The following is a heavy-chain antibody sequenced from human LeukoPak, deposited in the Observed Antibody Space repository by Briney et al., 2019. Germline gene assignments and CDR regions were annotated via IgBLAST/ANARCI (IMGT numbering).Heavy chain of an antibody. V-gene: IGHV3-23*01. J-gene: IGHJ4*02. CDR1: GFTFSSYA. Sequence: GGSLRLSCAASGFTFSSYAMSWVRQAPGKGLEWVSAISGSGGSTYYADSVKGRFTISRDNSKNTLYLQMNSLRVEDTAIYYCASDHYYGSGRYWATYDYWGQGALVTVSS. CDR2: ISGSGGST. D-gene: IGHD3-10*01. CDR3: ASDHYYGSGRYWATYDY.